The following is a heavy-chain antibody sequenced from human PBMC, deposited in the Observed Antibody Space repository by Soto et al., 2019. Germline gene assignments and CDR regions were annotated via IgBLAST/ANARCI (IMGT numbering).Heavy chain of an antibody. CDR3: ARVIVLVPAAMDPGLRWFDP. D-gene: IGHD2-2*01. J-gene: IGHJ5*02. CDR2: IYYSGST. V-gene: IGHV4-30-4*01. Sequence: QVQLQESGPGLVKPSQTLSLTCTVSGGSISSGDYYWSWIRQPPGKGLEWIGYIYYSGSTYYNPSLQSRVTISVDTSKNQFSLKLSSVTAADTAVYYCARVIVLVPAAMDPGLRWFDPWGQGTLVTVSS. CDR1: GGSISSGDYY.